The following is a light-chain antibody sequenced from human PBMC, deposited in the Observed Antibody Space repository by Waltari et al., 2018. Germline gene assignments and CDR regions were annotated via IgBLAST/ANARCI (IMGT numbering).Light chain of an antibody. Sequence: QSVLTQAPSASGTPGQRVTIPCSGRTSDIGSNRVNWYQQLPGTAPKLLIYANNQRPSGVPDRFSGSKSGTSASLAIRGLQSDDEAAYYCATWDDSLNGPVFGGGTKLTVL. CDR3: ATWDDSLNGPV. J-gene: IGLJ2*01. CDR2: ANN. V-gene: IGLV1-44*01. CDR1: TSDIGSNR.